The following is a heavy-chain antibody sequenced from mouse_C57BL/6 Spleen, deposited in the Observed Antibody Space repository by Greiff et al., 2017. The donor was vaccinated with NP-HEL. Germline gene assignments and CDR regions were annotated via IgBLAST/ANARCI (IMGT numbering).Heavy chain of an antibody. V-gene: IGHV7-3*02. CDR3: ARDCDY. J-gene: IGHJ2*01. CDR1: GFTFTDYY. CDR2: IRNKANGYTT. Sequence: EVKLMESGGGLVQPGGSLRLSCATSGFTFTDYYMSWVRQPPGKALEWLGFIRNKANGYTTEYSASVKGRFTISRDNSQSILYLQMNTLRAEDSATYYCARDCDYWGQGTTLTVSS.